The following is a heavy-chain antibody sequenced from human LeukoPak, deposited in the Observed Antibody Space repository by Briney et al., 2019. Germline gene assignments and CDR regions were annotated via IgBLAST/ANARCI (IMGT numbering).Heavy chain of an antibody. J-gene: IGHJ4*02. CDR3: AKPDDSSGYYYDY. CDR2: IWHDGSVE. Sequence: QPGRSLRLSCTASGFMFSRLGMQWVRQAPGEGLEWVAMIWHDGSVEEYADSVKGRFTISRDNSQNTLYLQMNSLRAEDTAVYYCAKPDDSSGYYYDYWGQGTLVTVSS. CDR1: GFMFSRLG. V-gene: IGHV3-33*06. D-gene: IGHD3-22*01.